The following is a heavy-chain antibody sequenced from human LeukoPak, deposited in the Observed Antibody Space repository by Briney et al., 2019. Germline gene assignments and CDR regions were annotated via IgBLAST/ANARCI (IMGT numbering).Heavy chain of an antibody. CDR3: AKDRGSITIFEGMDV. Sequence: SLRLSCAASGFTFDDYAMHWVRQAPGKGLEWVSGISWNSGSIGYADSVKGRFTISRDNAKNSLYLQMNSLRAEDTALYYCAKDRGSITIFEGMDVWGQGTTVTVSS. CDR1: GFTFDDYA. D-gene: IGHD3-3*01. CDR2: ISWNSGSI. J-gene: IGHJ6*02. V-gene: IGHV3-9*01.